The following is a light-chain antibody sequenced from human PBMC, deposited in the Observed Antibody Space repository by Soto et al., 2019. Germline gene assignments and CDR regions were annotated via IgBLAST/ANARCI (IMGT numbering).Light chain of an antibody. CDR2: EVS. CDR3: SSYTSNRTLV. Sequence: QSALTQPASVSGSPGQSITISCTGTSSDVGAYNYVSWYQHHPDKASKLMIFEVSDRPSGVSNRFSGSNSGNTASLTISGLQAEDEADYFCSSYTSNRTLVFGGGTKLTVL. V-gene: IGLV2-14*01. J-gene: IGLJ3*02. CDR1: SSDVGAYNY.